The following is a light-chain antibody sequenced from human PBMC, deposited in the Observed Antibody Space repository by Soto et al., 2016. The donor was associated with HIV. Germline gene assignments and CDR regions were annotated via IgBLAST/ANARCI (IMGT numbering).Light chain of an antibody. CDR2: SAS. J-gene: IGKJ3*01. CDR3: QQLNTYPFT. V-gene: IGKV1-9*01. Sequence: DIQLTQSPSFLSPSVGDRVTITCRASQGIGSYLAWYQQKPGKAPNLLIYSASTLQRGVPTRFSASGSGTEFTLTISSLQPEDFATYYXQQLNTYPFTFGPGTKVDIK. CDR1: QGIGSY.